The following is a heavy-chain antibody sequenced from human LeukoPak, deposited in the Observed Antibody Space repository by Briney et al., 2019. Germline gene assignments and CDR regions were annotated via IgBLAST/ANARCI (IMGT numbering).Heavy chain of an antibody. CDR2: ISHNGVRK. CDR3: ARDPSGDYDNDGPVFYFTS. CDR1: GFTFSDYA. V-gene: IGHV3-30-3*01. Sequence: PGGSLRLSCTVSGFTFSDYAMHWLRQAPGKGLEWVAMISHNGVRKDYADSMEGRFTISRDNSKNALYLQITTLRTEDTAVYYCARDPSGDYDNDGPVFYFTSWGQGTLVTVSS. D-gene: IGHD3-22*01. J-gene: IGHJ4*02.